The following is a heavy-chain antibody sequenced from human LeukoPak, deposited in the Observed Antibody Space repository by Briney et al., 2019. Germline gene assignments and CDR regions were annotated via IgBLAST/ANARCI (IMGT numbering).Heavy chain of an antibody. CDR2: ISSSSSYI. D-gene: IGHD6-13*01. CDR3: AREGDPEVAALDY. CDR1: GFTFSSYA. J-gene: IGHJ4*02. Sequence: GGSLRLSCAASGFTFSSYAMSWVRQAPGKGLEWVSSISSSSSYIYYADSVKGRFTISRDNAKNSLYLQMNSLRAEDTAVYYCAREGDPEVAALDYWGQGTLVTVSS. V-gene: IGHV3-21*01.